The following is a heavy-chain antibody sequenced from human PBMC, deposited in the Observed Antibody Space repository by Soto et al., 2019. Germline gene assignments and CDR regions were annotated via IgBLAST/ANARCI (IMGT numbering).Heavy chain of an antibody. D-gene: IGHD6-6*01. J-gene: IGHJ3*02. CDR1: GYSFTSYW. V-gene: IGHV5-51*01. CDR3: ARRSVFEYSSSGDAFDI. CDR2: IYPGDSDT. Sequence: GESLKISCKGSGYSFTSYWIGWVRQMPGKGLEWMGIIYPGDSDTRYSPSFQGQGTISADKSISTAYLQGSSLKASDTAMYYWARRSVFEYSSSGDAFDIWGQGTMVTVSS.